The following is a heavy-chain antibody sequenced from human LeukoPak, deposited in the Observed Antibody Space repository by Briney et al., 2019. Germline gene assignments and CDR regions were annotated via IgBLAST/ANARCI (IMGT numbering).Heavy chain of an antibody. D-gene: IGHD3-3*01. CDR1: GGTFSSYA. V-gene: IGHV1-69*13. CDR3: ARGRTIFGVVTIPDAFDI. J-gene: IGHJ3*02. CDR2: IIPIFGTA. Sequence: SVKVSCKASGGTFSSYAISWVRQAPGQGLEWMGGIIPIFGTANYPQKFQDRVTINADESTSTAYMELSSLRSDDTAVYYCARGRTIFGVVTIPDAFDIWGQGTMVTVSS.